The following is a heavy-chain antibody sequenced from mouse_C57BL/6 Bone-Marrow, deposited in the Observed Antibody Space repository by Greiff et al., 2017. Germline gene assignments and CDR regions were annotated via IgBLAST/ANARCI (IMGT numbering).Heavy chain of an antibody. D-gene: IGHD2-3*01. CDR3: ARHGHDGYHARDY. CDR1: GFTFSDYY. Sequence: EVKLMESGGGLVQPGGSLKLSCAASGFTFSDYYMYWVRQTPEKRLEWVAYISNGGGSTYSPDTVKGRFTISRDNAKNTLYLQMSRLKSEDTAMYYCARHGHDGYHARDYGGQGTSVTVSS. CDR2: ISNGGGST. J-gene: IGHJ4*01. V-gene: IGHV5-12*01.